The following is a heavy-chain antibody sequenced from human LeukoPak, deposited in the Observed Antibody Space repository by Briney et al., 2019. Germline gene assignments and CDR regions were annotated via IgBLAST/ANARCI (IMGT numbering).Heavy chain of an antibody. D-gene: IGHD3-3*01. CDR1: GFTFNNYN. CDR2: ITSSGTYI. V-gene: IGHV3-21*01. J-gene: IGHJ6*03. CDR3: ARERYYDFWSGYYKRRNYYYYYYMDV. Sequence: GGSLRLSCAASGFTFNNYNMNWVRQAPGKALEWVSSITSSGTYIFYADSVKGRFTISRDNAKNSLYLQINSLGPEDTAVYFCARERYYDFWSGYYKRRNYYYYYYMDVWGKGTTVTVSS.